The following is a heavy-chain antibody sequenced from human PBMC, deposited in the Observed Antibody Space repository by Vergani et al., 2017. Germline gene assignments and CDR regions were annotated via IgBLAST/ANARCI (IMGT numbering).Heavy chain of an antibody. CDR2: IYPADSDT. CDR1: EYSFGNYW. D-gene: IGHD1-1*01. J-gene: IGHJ4*02. V-gene: IGHV5-51*01. CDR3: ARHTTYTDS. Sequence: EVELVQSGPEMRKPGESLKLSCKGSEYSFGNYWIGWVRQMPGKGLEWMGIIYPADSDTRYSPSFQGQVTISADKSISTAFLQWDSLKASDTALYYCARHTTYTDSWGQGTLVTVS.